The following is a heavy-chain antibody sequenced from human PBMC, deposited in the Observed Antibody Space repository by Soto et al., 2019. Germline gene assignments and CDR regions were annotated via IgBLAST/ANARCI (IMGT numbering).Heavy chain of an antibody. CDR2: ISNDGSDK. J-gene: IGHJ3*01. Sequence: QVQLVESGGGVVQPGRSLRLSCAASGFTFNNYGMHWARQAPGKGLEWVAAISNDGSDKYYADSGKGRLTISRDKSKNTVFLQMSSLRAEDTAVYYCAKDQARAASHGIDWGQGTMFTVSS. D-gene: IGHD6-13*01. V-gene: IGHV3-30*18. CDR1: GFTFNNYG. CDR3: AKDQARAASHGID.